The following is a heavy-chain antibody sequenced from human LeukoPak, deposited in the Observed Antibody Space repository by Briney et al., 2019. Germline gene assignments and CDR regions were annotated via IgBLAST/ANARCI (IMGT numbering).Heavy chain of an antibody. D-gene: IGHD3-22*01. CDR1: GGSFSGYY. Sequence: SETLSLTCAVYGGSFSGYYWSWIRQPPGKGLEWIGEINHSGSTNYNPSLKSRVTISVDTSKNQLSLKLSSVTAADTAVYYCAREGVESSGYPYYFDYWGQGTLVTVSS. CDR2: INHSGST. CDR3: AREGVESSGYPYYFDY. V-gene: IGHV4-34*01. J-gene: IGHJ4*02.